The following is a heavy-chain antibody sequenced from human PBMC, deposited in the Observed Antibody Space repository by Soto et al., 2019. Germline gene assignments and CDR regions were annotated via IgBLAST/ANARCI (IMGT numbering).Heavy chain of an antibody. Sequence: QVQPVQSGAEVKKPGASVKISCKASGHTFTGYYIHWVRQSPGQGLEWMGWLNQNSGGTDYGQKFKVRVTMTRDTSISTVYLELTRLISADTAVDYCARGKAIDAESYNWFDPCGQGTLVTVSS. V-gene: IGHV1-2*02. J-gene: IGHJ5*02. CDR1: GHTFTGYY. D-gene: IGHD2-2*01. CDR3: ARGKAIDAESYNWFDP. CDR2: LNQNSGGT.